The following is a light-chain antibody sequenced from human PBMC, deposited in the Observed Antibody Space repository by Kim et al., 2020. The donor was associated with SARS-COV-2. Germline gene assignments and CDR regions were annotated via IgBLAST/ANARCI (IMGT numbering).Light chain of an antibody. V-gene: IGKV3-20*01. CDR1: QSVSSTS. Sequence: TREERATLSCKSNQSVSSTSLAWYQQNTGQAPRLLIYGACSRATGIPDRFSGSGSGTDFTLNISRLEHEDFAVYYCQQYGSSPLTFGGGPKVDIK. CDR2: GAC. J-gene: IGKJ4*01. CDR3: QQYGSSPLT.